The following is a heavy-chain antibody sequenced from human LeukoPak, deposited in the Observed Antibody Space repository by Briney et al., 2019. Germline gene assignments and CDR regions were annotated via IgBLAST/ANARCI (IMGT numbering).Heavy chain of an antibody. V-gene: IGHV3-23*01. J-gene: IGHJ4*02. CDR2: LSGSGLSK. CDR1: GFTFSSYA. D-gene: IGHD6-25*01. CDR3: AKGISPSSGWTFDY. Sequence: GGSLRVSCAASGFTFSSYAMNWVRQAPGKGLQWVSALSGSGLSKYYADSVKGRFTISRDNSKNTLYLQMNSLRAEDTAIYYCAKGISPSSGWTFDYWGQGTLVTVSS.